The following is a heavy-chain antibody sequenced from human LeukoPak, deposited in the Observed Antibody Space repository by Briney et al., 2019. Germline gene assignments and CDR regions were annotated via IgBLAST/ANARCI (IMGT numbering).Heavy chain of an antibody. J-gene: IGHJ4*02. Sequence: PGGSLRLSCVASGFTFSSYGMHWVRQAPGKGLEWVAFIRFDGTNKYYADSVKGRFTISRDNSKNTLYLQMNSLRAEDTAVYYCATTYNYYDSSTYYFRPDYWGQGTLVTVSS. CDR1: GFTFSSYG. V-gene: IGHV3-30*02. CDR2: IRFDGTNK. D-gene: IGHD3-22*01. CDR3: ATTYNYYDSSTYYFRPDY.